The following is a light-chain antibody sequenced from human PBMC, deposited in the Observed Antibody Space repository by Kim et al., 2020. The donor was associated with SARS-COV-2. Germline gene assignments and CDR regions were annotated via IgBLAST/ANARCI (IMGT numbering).Light chain of an antibody. V-gene: IGLV1-51*01. CDR1: TSNIGTNY. CDR2: DST. Sequence: GRKVILPCSGTTSNIGTNYVSWYQTLPGTAPKLLTYDSTERPSGIPDRFSASKSGTSATLGITGLQTGDEAVYYCGTWDSSLSAGVFGGGTQLTVL. CDR3: GTWDSSLSAGV. J-gene: IGLJ2*01.